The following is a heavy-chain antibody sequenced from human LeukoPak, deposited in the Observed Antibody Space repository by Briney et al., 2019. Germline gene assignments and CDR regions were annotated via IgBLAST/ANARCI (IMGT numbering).Heavy chain of an antibody. V-gene: IGHV1-8*01. CDR1: GYTFSSYD. CDR2: TNPNSGET. CDR3: ARGDPWGFDP. Sequence: ASVKVSCKTSGYTFSSYDINWVRQATGQGLEWMGWTNPNSGETGFAQNFQGRVTLTKNTSITTAYMELSSLRSEDTAVYYCARGDPWGFDPWGQGTLVTVSS. J-gene: IGHJ5*02. D-gene: IGHD7-27*01.